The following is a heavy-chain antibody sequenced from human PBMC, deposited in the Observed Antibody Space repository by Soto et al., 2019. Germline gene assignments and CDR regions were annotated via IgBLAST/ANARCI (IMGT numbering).Heavy chain of an antibody. CDR3: ASRGTRDLDAFDI. D-gene: IGHD1-1*01. Sequence: QVQLVESGGGVVQPGRSLRLSCAASGFTFSSYGIHWVRQAPGKGLEWVAVISHDGSNKYYADSVKGRFTISRDNSKNTLYLQMNSLRAEDTAVYYCASRGTRDLDAFDIWGQGTMVTVSS. CDR2: ISHDGSNK. J-gene: IGHJ3*02. CDR1: GFTFSSYG. V-gene: IGHV3-30*03.